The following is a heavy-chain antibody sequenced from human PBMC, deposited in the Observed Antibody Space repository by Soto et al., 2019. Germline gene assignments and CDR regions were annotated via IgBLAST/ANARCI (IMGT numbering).Heavy chain of an antibody. Sequence: ASVKVSCKASGYTFTSYAMLWVRQAPGQRLEWMGWINAGNGNTKYSQKFQGRVTITRDTSASTAYMELSSLRSEDTAVYYCARSIVVVTALDYWGQGTLVTV. D-gene: IGHD2-21*02. CDR2: INAGNGNT. CDR1: GYTFTSYA. CDR3: ARSIVVVTALDY. J-gene: IGHJ4*02. V-gene: IGHV1-3*01.